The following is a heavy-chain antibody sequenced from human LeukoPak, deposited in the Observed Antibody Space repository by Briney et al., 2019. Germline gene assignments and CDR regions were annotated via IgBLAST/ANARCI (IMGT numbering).Heavy chain of an antibody. V-gene: IGHV1-69*04. J-gene: IGHJ4*02. CDR1: GGTFSSYT. CDR3: ARECGYSYGYRSYFDY. D-gene: IGHD5-18*01. CDR2: IIPILGIA. Sequence: SVKVSCKASGGTFSSYTISWVRQAPGQGLEWMGRIIPILGIANYAQKFQGRVTITADKSTSTAYMELSSLRSEDTAVYYCARECGYSYGYRSYFDYWGQGTLVTVSS.